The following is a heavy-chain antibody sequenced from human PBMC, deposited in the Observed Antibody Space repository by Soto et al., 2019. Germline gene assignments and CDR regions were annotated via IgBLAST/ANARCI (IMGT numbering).Heavy chain of an antibody. V-gene: IGHV1-69*13. Sequence: ASVKVSCKASGGTFSSYAISWVRQAPGQGLEWMGGIIPIFGTANYAQKFQGRVTITADESTSTAYMELSSLRSEDTAVYYCARQTGAARLRWGSAPIDYWGQGTLVTVSS. CDR3: ARQTGAARLRWGSAPIDY. CDR2: IIPIFGTA. J-gene: IGHJ4*02. D-gene: IGHD6-6*01. CDR1: GGTFSSYA.